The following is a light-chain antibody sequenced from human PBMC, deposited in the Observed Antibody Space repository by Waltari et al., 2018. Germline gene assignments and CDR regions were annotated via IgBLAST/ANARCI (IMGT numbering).Light chain of an antibody. J-gene: IGLJ3*02. CDR1: RSDVGGYNY. CDR3: CSFTSRSTWV. CDR2: DVS. V-gene: IGLV2-14*01. Sequence: QSALTQPASVSGSPGQSITISCTGTRSDVGGYNYVSWYQQPPGKVPKLLIFDVSNRPSGVSNRFSGSKSGNTASLTISGLQAEDESDYYCCSFTSRSTWVFGGGTKLTVL.